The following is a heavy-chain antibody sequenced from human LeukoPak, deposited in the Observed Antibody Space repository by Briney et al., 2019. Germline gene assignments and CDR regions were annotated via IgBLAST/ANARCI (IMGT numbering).Heavy chain of an antibody. CDR1: GFTFSSSA. J-gene: IGHJ4*02. CDR3: ANLYDY. Sequence: GGSLRLSCAASGFTFSSSAMHWVRQAPDKGLEWEAVISYDGSNKYYADSVKGRFTISRDNSKNTLYLQMNSLRAEDTAVYYCANLYDYWGQGTLVTVSS. V-gene: IGHV3-30-3*01. CDR2: ISYDGSNK.